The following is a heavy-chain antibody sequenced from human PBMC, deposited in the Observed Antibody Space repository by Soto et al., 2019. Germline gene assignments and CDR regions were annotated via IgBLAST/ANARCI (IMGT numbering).Heavy chain of an antibody. CDR3: ARDTMIVVVPRWTDAFDI. CDR1: GFTFSSYA. V-gene: IGHV3-30-3*01. Sequence: GESLKISCAASGFTFSSYAMHWVRQAPGKGLEWVVVISYDGSNKYYADSVKGRFTISRDNPKNTLYLQMNSLRAEDTAVSYCARDTMIVVVPRWTDAFDIWGQGTMVTV. D-gene: IGHD3-22*01. CDR2: ISYDGSNK. J-gene: IGHJ3*02.